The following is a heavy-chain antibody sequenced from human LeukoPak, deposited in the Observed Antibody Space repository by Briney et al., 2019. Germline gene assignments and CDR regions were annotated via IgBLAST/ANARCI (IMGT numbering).Heavy chain of an antibody. CDR2: IYSGGST. CDR3: ARETLTGYDTFDI. J-gene: IGHJ3*02. D-gene: IGHD3-9*01. Sequence: GGSLRLSCAASGFTVSSNYMSWVRQAPGKGLEWVSVIYSGGSTYYADSVKGRLTISRDNSKNTLYLQMNSLRAEDTAVYYCARETLTGYDTFDIWGQGTMVTVSS. CDR1: GFTVSSNY. V-gene: IGHV3-66*01.